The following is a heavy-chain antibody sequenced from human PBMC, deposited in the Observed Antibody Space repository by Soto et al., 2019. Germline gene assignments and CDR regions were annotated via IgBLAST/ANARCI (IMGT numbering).Heavy chain of an antibody. V-gene: IGHV3-23*01. J-gene: IGHJ4*02. CDR3: AKAGGAAGTVDYFDY. Sequence: VGSLRLSCAASGFTFNNYAINWVRQSPVKVLEWVSVISGSAGSTYYADSVKGRFTITRDNSKNTLYLQMSSLRVEDTAVYYCAKAGGAAGTVDYFDYWGQGTLVTVYS. CDR1: GFTFNNYA. D-gene: IGHD6-13*01. CDR2: ISGSAGST.